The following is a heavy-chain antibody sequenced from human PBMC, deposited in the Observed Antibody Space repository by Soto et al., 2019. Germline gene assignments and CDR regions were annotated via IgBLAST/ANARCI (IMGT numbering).Heavy chain of an antibody. Sequence: QVQLVQSGAEVKKPGSSVKVSCKASGGTFSTYTINWVRQAPGQGLEWMGGIIHVFGAANYAQKFPGRVTITADESTSTADMELSSLRSDDTAVYYCATVLEGADYWGQGTLVTVSS. CDR2: IIHVFGAA. J-gene: IGHJ4*02. CDR1: GGTFSTYT. V-gene: IGHV1-69*01. D-gene: IGHD3-16*01. CDR3: ATVLEGADY.